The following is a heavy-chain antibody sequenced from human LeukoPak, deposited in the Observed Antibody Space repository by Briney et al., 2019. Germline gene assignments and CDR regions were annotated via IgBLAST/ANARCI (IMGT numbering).Heavy chain of an antibody. CDR1: EFPFTSGFTFSDYY. Sequence: GGSLRLSCAASEFPFTSGFTFSDYYMSWIRQAPGKGLEWVSYISSTSTYTNYADSVKGRFTISRDNANNSLYLQMNSLRAEDTAIYYCARGGTGAFDYWGQGTLVTVSS. D-gene: IGHD2-8*02. CDR2: ISSTSTYT. CDR3: ARGGTGAFDY. J-gene: IGHJ4*02. V-gene: IGHV3-11*06.